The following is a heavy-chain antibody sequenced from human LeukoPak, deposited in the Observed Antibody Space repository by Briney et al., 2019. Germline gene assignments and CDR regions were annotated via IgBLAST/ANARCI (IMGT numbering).Heavy chain of an antibody. Sequence: ASVKVSCTASGYTFTSYYMHWVRQAPGQGLEWMGLINPSGGSTSYAQKFQGRVTMTRDTSTSTVYMELSSLRSEDTAVYYCAPSRDGYSPFDYWGQGTLVTVSS. CDR2: INPSGGST. V-gene: IGHV1-46*01. CDR1: GYTFTSYY. J-gene: IGHJ4*02. D-gene: IGHD5-24*01. CDR3: APSRDGYSPFDY.